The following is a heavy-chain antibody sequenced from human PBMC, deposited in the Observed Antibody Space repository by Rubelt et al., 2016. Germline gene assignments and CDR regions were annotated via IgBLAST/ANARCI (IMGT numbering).Heavy chain of an antibody. Sequence: GGGMAQPGGTLRLSCAASGFTFSSYGMHWVRQAPGKGLEWVAFIRNDGSNEYYADSVKGRFTISRDNSKNTLYLQMNSLRVEDTAVYYCAPPISGYSSGWYVYWGQGTLVTVSS. CDR1: GFTFSSYG. D-gene: IGHD6-19*01. J-gene: IGHJ4*02. V-gene: IGHV3-30*02. CDR3: APPISGYSSGWYVY. CDR2: IRNDGSNE.